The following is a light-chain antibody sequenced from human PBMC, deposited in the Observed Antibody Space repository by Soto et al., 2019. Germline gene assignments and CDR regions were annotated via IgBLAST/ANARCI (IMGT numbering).Light chain of an antibody. V-gene: IGLV7-43*01. CDR3: LLYYGGPRV. CDR1: TGAVTSGHS. CDR2: SIS. J-gene: IGLJ3*02. Sequence: QAVVTQEASLTVSPGGTVTLTCATSTGAVTSGHSPNWFQQKPGQAPRALIYSISKKHSWTPARFSASLLGGKAALTLSGVQPEDEAGYCCLLYYGGPRVCGGGTKVTVL.